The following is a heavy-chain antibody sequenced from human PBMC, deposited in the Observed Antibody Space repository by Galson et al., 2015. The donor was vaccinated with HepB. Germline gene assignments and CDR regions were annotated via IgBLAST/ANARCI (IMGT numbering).Heavy chain of an antibody. V-gene: IGHV1-3*01. CDR3: ARAYGDYDILTGYYVSSGYYGMDV. J-gene: IGHJ6*02. CDR1: GYTFTSYA. D-gene: IGHD3-9*01. Sequence: SVKVSCKASGYTFTSYAMHWVRQAPGQRLEWMGWINAGNGNTKYSQKFQGRVTITRDTSASTAYMELSSLRSEDTAVYYCARAYGDYDILTGYYVSSGYYGMDVWGQGTTVTVSS. CDR2: INAGNGNT.